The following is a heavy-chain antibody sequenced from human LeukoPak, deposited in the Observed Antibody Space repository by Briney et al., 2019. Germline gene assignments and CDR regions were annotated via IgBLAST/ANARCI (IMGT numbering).Heavy chain of an antibody. D-gene: IGHD3-3*01. J-gene: IGHJ4*02. CDR1: GFTFSSYG. CDR3: AKAGASIFGVDILLCDY. CDR2: IRYDGSNK. Sequence: PGGSLRLSCAASGFTFSSYGMHWVRQAPGKGLEWVAFIRYDGSNKYYADSVKGQFTISRDNSKNTLYLQMNSLRAEDTAVYYCAKAGASIFGVDILLCDYWGQGTLVTVSS. V-gene: IGHV3-30*02.